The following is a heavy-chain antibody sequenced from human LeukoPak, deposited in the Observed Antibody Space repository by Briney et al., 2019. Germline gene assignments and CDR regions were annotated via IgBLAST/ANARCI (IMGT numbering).Heavy chain of an antibody. CDR2: IIPIFGTA. CDR1: GGTFSSYA. V-gene: IGHV1-69*05. Sequence: SVKVSCKASGGTFSSYAIIWVRQAPGQGLEWMGGIIPIFGTANYAQKFQGRVTITTDESTSTAYMELSSLRSEDTAVYYCARGGDWDYDSSGYYFDYWGQGTLVTVSS. J-gene: IGHJ4*02. D-gene: IGHD3-22*01. CDR3: ARGGDWDYDSSGYYFDY.